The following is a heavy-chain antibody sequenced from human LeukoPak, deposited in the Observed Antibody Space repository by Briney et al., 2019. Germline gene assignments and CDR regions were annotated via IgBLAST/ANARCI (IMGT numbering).Heavy chain of an antibody. CDR1: GFTFSSYW. CDR3: ASSDYGDYSYYFDY. V-gene: IGHV3-21*01. J-gene: IGHJ4*02. D-gene: IGHD4-17*01. Sequence: GGSLRLSCAASGFTFSSYWMHWVRQAPGKGLEWVSSISRGSSYIYYADSVKGRFTISRDNAKNSLFLQMNSLRAGDTAVYYCASSDYGDYSYYFDYWGQGTLVTVSS. CDR2: ISRGSSYI.